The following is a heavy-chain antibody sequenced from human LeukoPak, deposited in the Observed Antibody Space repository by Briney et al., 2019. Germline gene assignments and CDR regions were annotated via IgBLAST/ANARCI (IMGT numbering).Heavy chain of an antibody. CDR1: GFTFSSYG. Sequence: GGSLRLSCAASGFTFSSYGMHWVRQAPGKGLEWVAFIRYDGSNKYYADSVKGRFTISRDNSKNTLYLQMNSLRAEDTAVYYCAKDWFRVVPAATIPTARWFDPWGQGTLVTVSS. CDR3: AKDWFRVVPAATIPTARWFDP. V-gene: IGHV3-30*02. J-gene: IGHJ5*02. CDR2: IRYDGSNK. D-gene: IGHD2-2*01.